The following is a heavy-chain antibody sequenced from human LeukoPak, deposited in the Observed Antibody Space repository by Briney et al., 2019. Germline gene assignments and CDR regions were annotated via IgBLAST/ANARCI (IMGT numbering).Heavy chain of an antibody. V-gene: IGHV4-31*03. J-gene: IGHJ4*02. D-gene: IGHD3-22*01. CDR1: GGSISSGGYY. CDR2: IYYSGST. Sequence: SETLSLTCTVSGGSISSGGYYWSWIRQHPGKGLEWIGYIYYSGSTYYNPSLKSRVTISVDTSKNQFSLKLSSVTAADTAVYYCARLARGSSGYYPEPLYYFDYWGQGTLVTVSS. CDR3: ARLARGSSGYYPEPLYYFDY.